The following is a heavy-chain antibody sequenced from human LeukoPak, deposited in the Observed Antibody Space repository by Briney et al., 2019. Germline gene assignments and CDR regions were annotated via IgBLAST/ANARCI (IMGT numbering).Heavy chain of an antibody. V-gene: IGHV4-38-2*01. CDR2: IYHSGSS. CDR1: GYSISSGHY. Sequence: SETLSLTCAVSGYSISSGHYWVWIRQPPGKGLEYIGNIYHSGSSHYNPSLRSRVTISVDTANNQFSLRLSSVTAADTAVYYCVRAKNPYYYYYYMDFWGRGTTVTVSS. CDR3: VRAKNPYYYYYYMDF. J-gene: IGHJ6*03.